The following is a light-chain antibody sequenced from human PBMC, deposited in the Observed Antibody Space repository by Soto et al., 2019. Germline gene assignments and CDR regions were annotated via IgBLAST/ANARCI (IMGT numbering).Light chain of an antibody. Sequence: IQMTQSPSSLSASVGDRVTITCRASQSISSYLNWYQQKPGKAPKLLIYAASSLQSGVPSRFSGSGSGRYFTLTISSLQPEDFATYHFQQSYSTQSTLGHGTKVHIK. V-gene: IGKV1-39*01. J-gene: IGKJ1*01. CDR3: QQSYSTQST. CDR2: AAS. CDR1: QSISSY.